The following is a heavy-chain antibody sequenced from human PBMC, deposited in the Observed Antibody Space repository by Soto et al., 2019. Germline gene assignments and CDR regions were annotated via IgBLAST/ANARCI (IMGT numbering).Heavy chain of an antibody. J-gene: IGHJ6*02. V-gene: IGHV4-59*01. CDR3: ARISSRYYYYYAMDV. CDR2: IYYSGST. D-gene: IGHD3-3*01. CDR1: GGSISSYY. Sequence: SETLSLTCTVSGGSISSYYWSWIRQPPGKGLEWIGYIYYSGSTNYNPSLKSRVTISVDTSKNQFSLKLSSVTAADTAVYYCARISSRYYYYYAMDVWGQGTTVTVSS.